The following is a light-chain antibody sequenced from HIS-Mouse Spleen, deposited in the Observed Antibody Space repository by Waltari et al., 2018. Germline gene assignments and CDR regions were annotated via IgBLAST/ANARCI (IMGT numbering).Light chain of an antibody. J-gene: IGLJ1*01. CDR1: NIGSKS. V-gene: IGLV3-21*02. CDR2: DDG. Sequence: SYVLTQPPSVSVAPGQTARITCGGNNIGSKSVHWYQQKPGQAPVLVVYDDGDRPSGIPEGFSGSNSGNTATLTISRVEAGDEADYYCQVWDSSSDRVFGTGTKVTVL. CDR3: QVWDSSSDRV.